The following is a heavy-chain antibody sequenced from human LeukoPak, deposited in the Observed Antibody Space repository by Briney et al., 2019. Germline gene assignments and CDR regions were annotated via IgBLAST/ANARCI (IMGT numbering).Heavy chain of an antibody. CDR3: ASGLPLAYFDY. Sequence: GGSLRLSCAASGFTFSSYWMRWVRQAPGKGLEGVANIKQDGSENFYVNPGKVRFTISRDNAKNSLYLQMNSLRAEDTAVYYCASGLPLAYFDYWGQGTLVTVSS. V-gene: IGHV3-7*01. CDR1: GFTFSSYW. CDR2: IKQDGSEN. J-gene: IGHJ4*02. D-gene: IGHD5-12*01.